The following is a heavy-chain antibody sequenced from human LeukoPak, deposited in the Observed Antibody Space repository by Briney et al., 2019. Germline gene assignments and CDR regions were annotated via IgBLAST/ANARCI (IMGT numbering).Heavy chain of an antibody. CDR2: IYYSGST. Sequence: SETLSLTYTVSGGSISSYYWSWIRQPPGKGLEWIGYIYYSGSTNYNPSLKSRVTISVDTSKNQFSLKLSSVTAADTAVYYCARLSRYYGSGTRYYYMDVWGKGTTVTISS. CDR1: GGSISSYY. CDR3: ARLSRYYGSGTRYYYMDV. J-gene: IGHJ6*03. V-gene: IGHV4-59*01. D-gene: IGHD3-10*01.